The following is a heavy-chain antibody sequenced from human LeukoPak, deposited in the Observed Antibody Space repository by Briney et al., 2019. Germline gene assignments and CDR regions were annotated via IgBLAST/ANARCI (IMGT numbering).Heavy chain of an antibody. CDR3: ARDGIAAAVSPYYYYGMDV. J-gene: IGHJ6*02. V-gene: IGHV1-2*02. Sequence: GASVKVSCKASGYTFTGYYMHWVRQAPGQGLEWMGWINPNSGGTNYAQKFQGRVTMTRDTSISTAYMELSRLRSDDTAVYYCARDGIAAAVSPYYYYGMDVWGRGTTVTVSS. CDR1: GYTFTGYY. D-gene: IGHD6-13*01. CDR2: INPNSGGT.